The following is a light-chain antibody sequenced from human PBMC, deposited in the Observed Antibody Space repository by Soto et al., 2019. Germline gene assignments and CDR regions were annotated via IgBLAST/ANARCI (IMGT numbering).Light chain of an antibody. CDR2: DVN. J-gene: IGLJ2*01. V-gene: IGLV2-14*03. Sequence: QSALTQPASMSGSRGHSITISCTGTSSDVGGYNYVSWYRQHPGKAPKLMIYDVNNRPSGVSNRFSGSKSGNTASLTISGLQAEDEADYYCSSHSSSSTLVVFGGGTKLTVL. CDR1: SSDVGGYNY. CDR3: SSHSSSSTLVV.